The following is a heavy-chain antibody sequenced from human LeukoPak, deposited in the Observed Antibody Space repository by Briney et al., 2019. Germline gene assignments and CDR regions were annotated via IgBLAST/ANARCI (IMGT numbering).Heavy chain of an antibody. D-gene: IGHD2-2*01. CDR1: GFTFSSYD. V-gene: IGHV3-13*01. CDR3: ARSKGYCSSTSCGWFDP. J-gene: IGHJ5*02. CDR2: IGTAGDT. Sequence: PGGSLRLSCAASGFTFSSYDMHWVRQATGKGLEWVSAIGTAGDTYYPGSVKGRFTISRENAKNYLYLQMNSLRAGDTAVYYCARSKGYCSSTSCGWFDPWGQGTLVTVSS.